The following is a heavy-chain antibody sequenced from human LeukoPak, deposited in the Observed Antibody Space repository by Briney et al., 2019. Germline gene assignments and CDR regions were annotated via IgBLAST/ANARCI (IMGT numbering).Heavy chain of an antibody. V-gene: IGHV3-23*01. J-gene: IGHJ4*02. CDR3: AKARWSGSYRNY. D-gene: IGHD1-26*01. Sequence: GGSLRLSCAASGFTFSSYAMSWVRQAPGKGLEWVSAISGSGGSTYYADSVKGRFTISRDNSKNTLYLQINSLRAEDMAVYYCAKARWSGSYRNYWGQGTLVTVSS. CDR2: ISGSGGST. CDR1: GFTFSSYA.